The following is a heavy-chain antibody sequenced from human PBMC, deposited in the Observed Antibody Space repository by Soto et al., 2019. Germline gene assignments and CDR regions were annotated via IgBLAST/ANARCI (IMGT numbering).Heavy chain of an antibody. J-gene: IGHJ4*02. D-gene: IGHD6-19*01. V-gene: IGHV4-34*01. CDR1: GGSFSGYY. CDR3: ARGHPYSSGWYAY. Sequence: SETLSLTCAVYGGSFSGYYWSWIRQPPGKGLEWIGEMNHSGSTNYNPSLKSRVTISVDTSKNQFSLKLSSVTAADTAVYYCARGHPYSSGWYAYWGQGTLVTVSS. CDR2: MNHSGST.